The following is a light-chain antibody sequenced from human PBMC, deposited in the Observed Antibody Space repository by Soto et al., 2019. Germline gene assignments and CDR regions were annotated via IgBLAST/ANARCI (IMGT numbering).Light chain of an antibody. V-gene: IGKV3D-20*02. Sequence: EIAVSLTPGTLSVPQGERATLSCTASQSLRSNFLAWYQQKPGQAPRLLIYDASSRAAGIPDRFSGSGSGTDFTLTISSLEPEDFAVYYCQHRKIWQVTFGQGTRLEIK. CDR3: QHRKIWQVT. CDR2: DAS. CDR1: QSLRSNF. J-gene: IGKJ5*01.